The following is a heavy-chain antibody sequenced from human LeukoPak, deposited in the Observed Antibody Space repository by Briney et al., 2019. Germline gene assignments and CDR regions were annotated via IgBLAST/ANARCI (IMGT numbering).Heavy chain of an antibody. CDR1: GFTFSSYA. J-gene: IGHJ6*03. V-gene: IGHV3-23*01. D-gene: IGHD3-10*01. CDR2: ISPSGDNT. CDR3: ARASGSGSYLYYYYYYYMDV. Sequence: GGSLRLSCAASGFTFSSYAMSWVRQAPGKGLEWVSAISPSGDNTYYADSMKGRFTISRDNSKNTLYLQINSLRAEDTAVYYCARASGSGSYLYYYYYYYMDVWGKGTTVTISS.